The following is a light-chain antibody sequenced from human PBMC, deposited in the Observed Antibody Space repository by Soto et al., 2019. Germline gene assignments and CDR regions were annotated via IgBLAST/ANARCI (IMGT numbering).Light chain of an antibody. CDR3: QQYTNYPWT. CDR1: QTISSW. CDR2: EAS. V-gene: IGKV1-5*03. Sequence: DIQMTQYPSTLSGSVGDRVTITCRASQTISSWLAWYQQKPGKAPKLLIYEASRLESGVPSRISGSGSGTEFTLTISSLQPDDFATYYCQQYTNYPWTFGQGTKVDIK. J-gene: IGKJ1*01.